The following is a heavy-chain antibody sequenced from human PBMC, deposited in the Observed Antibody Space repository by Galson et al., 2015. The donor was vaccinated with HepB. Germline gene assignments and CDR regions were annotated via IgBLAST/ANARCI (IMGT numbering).Heavy chain of an antibody. CDR1: GFTFSKNS. CDR2: ISGSGDRT. Sequence: SLRLSCAASGFTFSKNSMTWVRQPPGKGLERVSGISGSGDRTYYTDFGKGRFTISRDNSRNTVYLQMNSLRADDTAVYYCAKGTREDWNNYSFDIWGQGTMVTVSS. J-gene: IGHJ4*02. V-gene: IGHV3-23*01. CDR3: AKGTREDWNNYSFDI. D-gene: IGHD1/OR15-1a*01.